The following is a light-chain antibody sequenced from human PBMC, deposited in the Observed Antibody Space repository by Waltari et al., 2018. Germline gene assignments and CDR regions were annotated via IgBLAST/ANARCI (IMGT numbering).Light chain of an antibody. V-gene: IGLV2-14*03. CDR1: SSDSGSYNY. J-gene: IGLJ3*02. CDR3: SSFVGANNLAWV. CDR2: DVN. Sequence: SALTQPASVSGSPGQPVTISCTGTSSDSGSYNYVAWYQHHPDKVPKLIIYDVNNRPSGISDRFSASKSGDTASLTISGLRAEDEADYYCSSFVGANNLAWVFGGGTKVTV.